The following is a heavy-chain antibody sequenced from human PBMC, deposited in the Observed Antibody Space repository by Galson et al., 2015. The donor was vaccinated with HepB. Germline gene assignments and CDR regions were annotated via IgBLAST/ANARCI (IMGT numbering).Heavy chain of an antibody. V-gene: IGHV1-2*02. CDR3: ASPRRDGYNSLDYDC. J-gene: IGHJ4*02. CDR1: VYTFTGYY. CDR2: INPNSGGT. Sequence: SCKASVYTFTGYYIHWLRQAPGQRLEWMGWINPNSGGTNYAQKFQGRVTMARDTSITTAYMELNRLRSDDTAVYYCASPRRDGYNSLDYDCWGQGTLVTVSS. D-gene: IGHD5-24*01.